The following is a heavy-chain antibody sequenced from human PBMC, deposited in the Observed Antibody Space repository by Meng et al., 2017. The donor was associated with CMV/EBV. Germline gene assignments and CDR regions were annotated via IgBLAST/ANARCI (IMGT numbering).Heavy chain of an antibody. Sequence: QVQLQESGPGLVKPSETLSLPCTVSGGSISSYYWSWIRQPPGKGLEWIGYIYYSGSTNYNPSLKSRVTISVDTSKNQFSLKLSSVTAADTAVYYCARAPPFSYGYDAFNIWGQGTMVTVSS. J-gene: IGHJ3*02. D-gene: IGHD4-17*01. V-gene: IGHV4-59*01. CDR1: GGSISSYY. CDR3: ARAPPFSYGYDAFNI. CDR2: IYYSGST.